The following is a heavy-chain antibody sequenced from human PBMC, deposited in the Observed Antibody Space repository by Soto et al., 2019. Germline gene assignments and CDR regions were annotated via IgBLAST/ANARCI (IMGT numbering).Heavy chain of an antibody. Sequence: GESLKISCKGSGYSFTSYWIGWVRQMPGKGLEWMGIIYPGDSDTRYSPSFQGQVTIPADKSISTAYLQWSSLKASDTAMYYCARRAAMVTGWFDPWGQGTLVTVSS. D-gene: IGHD5-18*01. CDR2: IYPGDSDT. J-gene: IGHJ5*02. V-gene: IGHV5-51*01. CDR3: ARRAAMVTGWFDP. CDR1: GYSFTSYW.